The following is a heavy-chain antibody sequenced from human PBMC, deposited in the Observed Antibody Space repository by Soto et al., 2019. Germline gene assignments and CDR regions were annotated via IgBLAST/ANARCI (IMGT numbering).Heavy chain of an antibody. CDR1: GGTFNSYT. J-gene: IGHJ4*02. V-gene: IGHV1-69*02. D-gene: IGHD2-21*02. CDR3: ARGGVVTSIPVLDY. CDR2: IIPVLGLA. Sequence: QVQLVQSGAEVKKPGSSVKVSCKASGGTFNSYTITWVRQAPGQGLEWMGRIIPVLGLANYAQMFQGRVTVTADESTCAAYLELGSLISEDTAVYFCARGGVVTSIPVLDYWGQGTLVTVSS.